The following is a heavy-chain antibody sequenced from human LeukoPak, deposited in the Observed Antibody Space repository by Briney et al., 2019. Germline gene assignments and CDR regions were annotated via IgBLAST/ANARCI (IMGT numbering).Heavy chain of an antibody. Sequence: ASVKVSCKASGYSFTNYDINWVRQATGQGLEWMGWMNPNSGNTGYAQKFQGRVTMTRNTSISTAYMELSSLRSEDTAVYYCARSYGYCSSTSCYDYYFDYWGQGTLVTVSS. CDR2: MNPNSGNT. D-gene: IGHD2-2*01. CDR1: GYSFTNYD. CDR3: ARSYGYCSSTSCYDYYFDY. J-gene: IGHJ4*02. V-gene: IGHV1-8*02.